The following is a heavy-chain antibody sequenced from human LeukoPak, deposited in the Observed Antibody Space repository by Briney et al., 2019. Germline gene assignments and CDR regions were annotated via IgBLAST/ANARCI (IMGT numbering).Heavy chain of an antibody. CDR3: ARRRGVADRILTRYNWFDP. CDR2: MNPNSGNT. D-gene: IGHD3-3*02. J-gene: IGHJ5*02. V-gene: IGHV1-8*01. Sequence: GASVTVSCKASGYTFTSYDINWVRQATGQGLEWMGWMNPNSGNTGYAQKFQGRVTMTRNTSISTAYMELSSLRSEDTAVYYCARRRGVADRILTRYNWFDPWGQGTLVTVSS. CDR1: GYTFTSYD.